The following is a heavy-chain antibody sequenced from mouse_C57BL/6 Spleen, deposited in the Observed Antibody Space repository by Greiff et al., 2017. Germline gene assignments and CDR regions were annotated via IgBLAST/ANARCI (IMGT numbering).Heavy chain of an antibody. Sequence: QVHVKQPGAELVRPGSSVKLSCKASGYTFTSYWMDWVKQRPGQGLEWIGNIYPSDSETHYNQKFKDKATLTVDKSSSTAYMQLSSLTSEDSAVYYCASIARVGFAYWGQGTLVTVSA. CDR1: GYTFTSYW. D-gene: IGHD1-1*01. J-gene: IGHJ3*01. CDR2: IYPSDSET. V-gene: IGHV1-61*01. CDR3: ASIARVGFAY.